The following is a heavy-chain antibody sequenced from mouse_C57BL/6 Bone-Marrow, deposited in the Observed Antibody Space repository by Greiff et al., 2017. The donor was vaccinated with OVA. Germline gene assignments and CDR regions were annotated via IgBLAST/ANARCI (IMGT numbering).Heavy chain of an antibody. V-gene: IGHV5-6*01. CDR3: ARPLYYGSSRYFDV. CDR2: ISSGGSYT. D-gene: IGHD1-1*01. J-gene: IGHJ1*03. CDR1: GFTFSSYG. Sequence: EVQVVESGGDLVKPGGSLKLSCAASGFTFSSYGMSWVRQTPDKRLEWVATISSGGSYTYYPDSVKGRFTISRDNAKNTLYLQMSSLKSEDTAMYYCARPLYYGSSRYFDVWGTGTTVTVSS.